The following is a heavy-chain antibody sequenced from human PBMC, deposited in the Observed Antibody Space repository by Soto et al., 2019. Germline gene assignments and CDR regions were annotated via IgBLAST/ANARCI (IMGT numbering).Heavy chain of an antibody. V-gene: IGHV4-59*01. CDR3: TGAYYDIDGYILGP. CDR2: IYLGGSI. Sequence: SETLSLTCSVSGGSISSGYWTWIRHPPGKRLEWIGYIYLGGSINYNPSLKSRVIISVDTAKNQFSLSLSSVTAADTAVYYCTGAYYDIDGYILGPWGQGTSVTVS. J-gene: IGHJ5*02. D-gene: IGHD3-22*01. CDR1: GGSISSGY.